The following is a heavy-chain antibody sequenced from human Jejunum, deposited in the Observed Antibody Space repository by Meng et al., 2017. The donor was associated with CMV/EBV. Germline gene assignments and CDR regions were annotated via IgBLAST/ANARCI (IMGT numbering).Heavy chain of an antibody. CDR3: ATPPRNYNSNWYTYSFAY. J-gene: IGHJ4*02. Sequence: DYYMIWIRQAPGRGLECILYIGNGYSGSAIYYADSVKGRFTISRDNAENSLYLQMNSLKAEDTAVYYCATPPRNYNSNWYTYSFAYWGQGTLVTVSS. CDR2: IGNGYSGSAI. D-gene: IGHD6-13*01. CDR1: DYY. V-gene: IGHV3-11*01.